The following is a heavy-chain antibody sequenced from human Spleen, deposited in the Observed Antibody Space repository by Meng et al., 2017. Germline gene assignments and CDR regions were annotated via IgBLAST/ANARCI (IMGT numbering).Heavy chain of an antibody. CDR1: GYTLSSDG. CDR3: ATRGNPYLNC. J-gene: IGHJ4*02. V-gene: IGHV1-18*01. CDR2: INTYNGKT. Sequence: QGHPVQSGAEVKKPGASVKVSCEASGYTLSSDGFSWVRQAPGQGLEWLGWINTYNGKTDYAQKFQGRITMTTDTFTSTAYMELRNLRSDDTAVYYCATRGNPYLNCWGQGTLVTVSS.